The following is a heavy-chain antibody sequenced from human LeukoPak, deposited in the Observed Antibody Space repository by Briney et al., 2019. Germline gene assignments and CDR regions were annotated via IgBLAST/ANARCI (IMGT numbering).Heavy chain of an antibody. J-gene: IGHJ4*02. CDR3: AVTTTLTAHGY. V-gene: IGHV3-30*03. CDR2: ISHDGSNK. D-gene: IGHD4-17*01. CDR1: GFTFSDYG. Sequence: GGSLRLSCAASGFTFSDYGMHWVRQAPGRGLEWVAIISHDGSNKYYGDSVKGRFTISRDNAKNSLYLQMNSLRAEDTAVYYCAVTTTLTAHGYWGQGTLVTVSS.